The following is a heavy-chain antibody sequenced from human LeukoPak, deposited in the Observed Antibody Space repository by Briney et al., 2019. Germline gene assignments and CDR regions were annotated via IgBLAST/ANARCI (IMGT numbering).Heavy chain of an antibody. D-gene: IGHD3-10*01. J-gene: IGHJ4*02. CDR3: ARNYYGSGGFEN. CDR2: MSPNSGDT. V-gene: IGHV1-8*01. CDR1: GYTFTNYD. Sequence: ASVKVSCKASGYTFTNYDINWVRQATGRGLEWMGWMSPNSGDTGYAQNFQGRVTLTRDTSISTAYMELSSLKSEDTAVYYCARNYYGSGGFENWGQGTLVTVSS.